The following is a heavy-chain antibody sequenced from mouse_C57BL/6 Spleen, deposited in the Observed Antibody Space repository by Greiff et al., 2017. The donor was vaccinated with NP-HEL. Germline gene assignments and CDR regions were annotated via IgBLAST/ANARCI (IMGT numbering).Heavy chain of an antibody. D-gene: IGHD2-2*01. V-gene: IGHV1-72*01. J-gene: IGHJ4*01. Sequence: QVQLQQSGAELVKPGASVKLSCKASGYTFTSYWMHWVKQRPGRGLEWIGRIDPNSGGTKYNEKFKSKATLTVDKPSSTAYMQLSSLTSEDSAVYYCASMVTDGLYYYAMDYWGQGTSVTVSS. CDR2: IDPNSGGT. CDR1: GYTFTSYW. CDR3: ASMVTDGLYYYAMDY.